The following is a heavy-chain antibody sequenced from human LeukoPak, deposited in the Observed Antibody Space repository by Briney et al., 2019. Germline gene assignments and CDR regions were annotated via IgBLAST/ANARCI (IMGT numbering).Heavy chain of an antibody. CDR2: IRYDGSNK. CDR3: GRVAPGGRHIDY. J-gene: IGHJ4*02. Sequence: SGGSLRLSCAASGFTFSSYGMHWVRQAPGKGLEWVAFIRYDGSNKYYADSVKGRFTISRDNSKNTLYLQMNSLRAEDTAVYYCGRVAPGGRHIDYWGQGTLVTVS. V-gene: IGHV3-30*02. D-gene: IGHD6-13*01. CDR1: GFTFSSYG.